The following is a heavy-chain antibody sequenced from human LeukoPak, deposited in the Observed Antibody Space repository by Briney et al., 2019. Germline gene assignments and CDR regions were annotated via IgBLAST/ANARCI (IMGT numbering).Heavy chain of an antibody. J-gene: IGHJ6*03. CDR2: IYYSGST. CDR1: GGSISSYY. CDR3: ARIPPPYCVRYYYYMDL. Sequence: SETLSLTCTVSGGSISSYYWSWIRQPAGKGLEWIGSIYYSGSTYYNPSLKSRVTISVDTSKNQFSLKLSSVTAADTAVYYCARIPPPYCVRYYYYMDLWGKGTTVSVSS. D-gene: IGHD3-10*02. V-gene: IGHV4-59*05.